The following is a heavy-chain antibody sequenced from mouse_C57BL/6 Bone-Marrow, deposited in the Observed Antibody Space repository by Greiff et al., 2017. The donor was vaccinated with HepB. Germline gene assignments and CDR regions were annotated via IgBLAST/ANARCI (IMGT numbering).Heavy chain of an antibody. Sequence: EVQGVESGGDLVKPGGSLKLSCAASGFTFSSYGMSWVRQTPDKRLEWVATISSGGSYTYYPDSVKGRFTISRDNAKNTLYLQMSSLKSEDTAMYYCARQSYCSNSLFAYWGQGTLVTVSA. CDR1: GFTFSSYG. D-gene: IGHD2-5*01. CDR2: ISSGGSYT. CDR3: ARQSYCSNSLFAY. J-gene: IGHJ3*01. V-gene: IGHV5-6*01.